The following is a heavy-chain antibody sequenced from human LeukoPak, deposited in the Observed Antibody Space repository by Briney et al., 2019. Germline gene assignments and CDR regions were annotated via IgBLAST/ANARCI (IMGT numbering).Heavy chain of an antibody. J-gene: IGHJ4*02. D-gene: IGHD3-16*01. Sequence: GGSLRLSCAPPGFTFSGPEISRVSQAPGKGLEWVSYISRSGSPTYYADSVKGRFTISRDNAKKSLYLQMNILRAEDTATYYCCLYDDLCLSSASTAYWGQGTLVTVSS. CDR3: CLYDDLCLSSASTAY. V-gene: IGHV3-48*03. CDR1: GFTFSGPE. CDR2: ISRSGSPT.